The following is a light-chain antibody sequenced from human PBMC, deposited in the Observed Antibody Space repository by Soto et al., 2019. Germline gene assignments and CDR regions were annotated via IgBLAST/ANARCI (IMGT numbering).Light chain of an antibody. CDR3: RQGTHLALT. J-gene: IGKJ4*01. CDR1: QSLVYSDAPTY. Sequence: DVVMIQSQPSLPVTLGQPASISCRSSQSLVYSDAPTYSHWLLPRPGQYPRRLIYQVSNRDPGVPDRYSGSGSCTDFTLKISRVEAEDVRVSFCRQGTHLALTFGGGSKVEI. CDR2: QVS. V-gene: IGKV2-30*01.